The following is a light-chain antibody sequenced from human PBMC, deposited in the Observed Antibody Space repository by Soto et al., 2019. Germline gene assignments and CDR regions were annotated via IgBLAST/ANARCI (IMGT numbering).Light chain of an antibody. CDR1: QSVSSN. Sequence: EIVMTQSPATLSVSPGETATLSCRASQSVSSNLAWYQQKPGQAPRLLIYGASNRATGIPARFSGSGSGTDFTLTISSLEPEDFAVYYCQQRSNWPPAFGQGTRLEIK. CDR3: QQRSNWPPA. V-gene: IGKV3-11*01. CDR2: GAS. J-gene: IGKJ5*01.